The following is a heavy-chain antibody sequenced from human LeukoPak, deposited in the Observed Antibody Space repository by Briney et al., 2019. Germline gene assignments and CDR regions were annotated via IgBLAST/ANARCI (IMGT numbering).Heavy chain of an antibody. CDR2: IIPIFGTA. V-gene: IGHV1-69*05. Sequence: ASVKVSCKASGGTFSSYAISWVRQAPGQGLEWMGGIIPIFGTANYAQKFQGRVTITTDESTSTAYMELSSLRSDDTAVYYCARDYVPSMAAAEDWGQGTLVTVSS. J-gene: IGHJ4*02. CDR3: ARDYVPSMAAAED. D-gene: IGHD6-6*01. CDR1: GGTFSSYA.